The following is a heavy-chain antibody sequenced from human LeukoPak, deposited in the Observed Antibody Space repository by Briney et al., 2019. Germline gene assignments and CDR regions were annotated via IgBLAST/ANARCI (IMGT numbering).Heavy chain of an antibody. Sequence: GGSLRLSCAASGFTFRNHAIHWVRQAPGKGLEWVAQIWYDGSNKYYLESVKGRFTISRDNSKNTLYLQMNSLRAEDTAIYYCAKDLCSDASCSSRGIDYWGQGTLVTVSS. D-gene: IGHD2-15*01. CDR1: GFTFRNHA. CDR2: IWYDGSNK. J-gene: IGHJ4*02. CDR3: AKDLCSDASCSSRGIDY. V-gene: IGHV3-30*02.